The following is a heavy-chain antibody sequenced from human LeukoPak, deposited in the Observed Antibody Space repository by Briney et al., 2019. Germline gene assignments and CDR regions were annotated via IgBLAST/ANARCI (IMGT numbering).Heavy chain of an antibody. J-gene: IGHJ5*02. V-gene: IGHV3-33*06. CDR2: IWYDGSNK. Sequence: GGSLRLSCAASGFTFSSYGMHWVRQAPGKGLEWVAVIWYDGSNKYYADSVEGRFTISRDNSKNTLYLQMNSLRAEDTAVYYCAKDTGYQLLRSNWFDPWGQGTLVTVSS. D-gene: IGHD2-2*01. CDR3: AKDTGYQLLRSNWFDP. CDR1: GFTFSSYG.